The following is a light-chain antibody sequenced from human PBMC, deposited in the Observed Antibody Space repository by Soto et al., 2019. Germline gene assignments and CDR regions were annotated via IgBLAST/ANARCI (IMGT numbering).Light chain of an antibody. CDR1: QTINNY. Sequence: DIQMTQSPSSLSASVGDRVTITCRASQTINNYLNWYQQKPGKXPXXLIYATSTLQSGVPSRFSGGGSGTDFTLTISSLQPEDFATYDCQQSYSTVAFGQGTKVDIK. CDR3: QQSYSTVA. V-gene: IGKV1-39*01. CDR2: ATS. J-gene: IGKJ1*01.